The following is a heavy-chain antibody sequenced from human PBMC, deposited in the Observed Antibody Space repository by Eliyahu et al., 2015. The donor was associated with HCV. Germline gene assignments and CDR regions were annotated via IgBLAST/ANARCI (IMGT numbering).Heavy chain of an antibody. Sequence: QVQLQESGPGLVKPSQTLSLTCTVSVGSISSGDYYWSWIRQPPGKGLEWIGYIYYSGSTYYNPSLKSRLTISLDTSKNQFSLRLSSVTAADTAVYYCARGNFWTGYFDYWGQGTLVTVSS. J-gene: IGHJ4*02. D-gene: IGHD3/OR15-3a*01. V-gene: IGHV4-30-4*08. CDR1: VGSISSGDYY. CDR2: IYYSGST. CDR3: ARGNFWTGYFDY.